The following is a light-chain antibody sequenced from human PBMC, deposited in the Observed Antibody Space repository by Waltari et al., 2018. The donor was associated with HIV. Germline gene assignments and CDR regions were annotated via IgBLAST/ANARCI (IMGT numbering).Light chain of an antibody. J-gene: IGKJ3*01. CDR3: QQANSFPFT. CDR2: AAS. CDR1: QGISSW. V-gene: IGKV1-12*01. Sequence: DIQLTQSPSSVSASVGDRVTITCRASQGISSWLAWYQQKPGKAPKLLIYAASSLQSGVPSVFSDRGSVTDFTLTISSRQPEYFATYYCQQANSFPFTFGRGTKVDIK.